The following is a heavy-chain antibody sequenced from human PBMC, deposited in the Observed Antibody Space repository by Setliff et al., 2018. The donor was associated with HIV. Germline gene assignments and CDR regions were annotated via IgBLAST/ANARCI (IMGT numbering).Heavy chain of an antibody. CDR3: VRGGDYCSSTSCYDPFDS. J-gene: IGHJ4*02. CDR2: INPKGGET. CDR1: GYTFSGRY. V-gene: IGHV1-2*02. Sequence: ASVKVSCKASGYTFSGRYIHWVRQAPGQGLEWMGWINPKGGETTFAHKFQGRVTLTGDTSISTAYMELLRLRSDDTSVFYCVRGGDYCSSTSCYDPFDSWGQGTPVTVSS. D-gene: IGHD2-2*01.